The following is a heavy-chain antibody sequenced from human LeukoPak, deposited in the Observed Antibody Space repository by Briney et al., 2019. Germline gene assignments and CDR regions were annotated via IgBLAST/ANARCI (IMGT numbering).Heavy chain of an antibody. CDR2: IYTSGGA. V-gene: IGHV4-61*02. D-gene: IGHD3-10*01. CDR1: GGSISSGTSY. CDR3: ARIPLGSGQGFDP. J-gene: IGHJ5*02. Sequence: SETLSLTCTVSGGSISSGTSYWSWIRQPAGKGLEWIGRIYTSGGAHYNPSLTSRVTISVDTSKNQFSLTLRSVTAADTAVYYCARIPLGSGQGFDPWGQGIQVTVSS.